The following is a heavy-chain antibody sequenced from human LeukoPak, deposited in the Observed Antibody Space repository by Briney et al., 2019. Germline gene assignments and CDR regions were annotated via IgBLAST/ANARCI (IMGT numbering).Heavy chain of an antibody. CDR3: ARGTGFGVVILYYYGMDV. V-gene: IGHV1-8*01. CDR1: GYTFTSYD. CDR2: MNPNSGNT. J-gene: IGHJ6*02. Sequence: GASVKVSCKASGYTFTSYDINWVRQATGQGLEWMGWMNPNSGNTAYAQKFQGRVTMTRNTSISTAYMELSSLRSEDTAVYYCARGTGFGVVILYYYGMDVWGQGTTITVAS. D-gene: IGHD3-3*01.